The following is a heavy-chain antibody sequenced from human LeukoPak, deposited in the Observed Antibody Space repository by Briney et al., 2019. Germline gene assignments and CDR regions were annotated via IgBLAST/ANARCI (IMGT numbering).Heavy chain of an antibody. CDR3: ARESDSSGWYDY. CDR1: GFNFDDYA. J-gene: IGHJ4*02. CDR2: ISGDGGST. V-gene: IGHV3-43*02. Sequence: GGSLRLSCAAPGFNFDDYAIQWVGQAPGKGLEWVSLISGDGGSTFYADSVRGRFTISRDNSKNSLYLQMSSLRSEDTALYFCARESDSSGWYDYWGQGTLVTVSS. D-gene: IGHD6-19*01.